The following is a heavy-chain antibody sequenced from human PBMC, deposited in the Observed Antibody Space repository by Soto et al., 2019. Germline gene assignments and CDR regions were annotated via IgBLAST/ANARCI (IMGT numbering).Heavy chain of an antibody. CDR2: ISGSGGST. D-gene: IGHD2-15*01. CDR1: GFTFSSYA. V-gene: IGHV3-23*01. J-gene: IGHJ6*02. CDR3: AKDAPLNCSGGSCSPYYYGMDV. Sequence: EVQLLESGGGLVQPGGSLRLSCAASGFTFSSYAMSWVRQAPGKGLEWVSAISGSGGSTYYADSVKGRFTISRDNTKNTMYLQMNSLRAEDTAVYYCAKDAPLNCSGGSCSPYYYGMDVWGQGTTVTVSS.